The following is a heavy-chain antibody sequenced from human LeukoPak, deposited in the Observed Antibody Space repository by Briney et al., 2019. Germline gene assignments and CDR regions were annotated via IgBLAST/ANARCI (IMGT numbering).Heavy chain of an antibody. D-gene: IGHD6-13*01. CDR3: ASGNSRYYYYGMDV. V-gene: IGHV1-2*02. Sequence: ASVKVSCKASGYTFTGYYMRWVRQAPGQGLEWMGWINPNSGGTNYAQKFQGRVTMTRDTSISTAYMELSRLRSDDTAVYYCASGNSRYYYYGMDVWGQGTTVTVSS. CDR1: GYTFTGYY. J-gene: IGHJ6*02. CDR2: INPNSGGT.